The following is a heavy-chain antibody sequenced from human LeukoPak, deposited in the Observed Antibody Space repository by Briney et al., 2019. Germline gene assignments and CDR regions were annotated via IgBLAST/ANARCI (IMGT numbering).Heavy chain of an antibody. Sequence: PSETLSLTCTVSGGSISSSSYYWGWIRPPPGKGLEWIGSIYYSGSTYYNPSLKSRVTISVDTSKNQFSLKLSSVTAADTAVYYCAREPREIVVVTAVAGYWGQGTLVTVSS. CDR3: AREPREIVVVTAVAGY. CDR1: GGSISSSSYY. J-gene: IGHJ4*02. V-gene: IGHV4-39*02. D-gene: IGHD2-21*02. CDR2: IYYSGST.